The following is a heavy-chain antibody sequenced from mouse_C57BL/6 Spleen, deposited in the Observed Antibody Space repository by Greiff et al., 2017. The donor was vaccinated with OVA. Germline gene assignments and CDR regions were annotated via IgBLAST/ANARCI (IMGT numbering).Heavy chain of an antibody. Sequence: VQLQHPGAELVRPGSSVKLSCKASGYTFTSYWMDWVKQRPGQGLEWIGNIYPSDSETHYNQKFKDKATLTVDKSSSTAYMQLSSLTSEDSAVYYCARGDGVYFDYWGQGTTLTVSS. D-gene: IGHD3-3*01. V-gene: IGHV1-61*01. CDR3: ARGDGVYFDY. CDR2: IYPSDSET. CDR1: GYTFTSYW. J-gene: IGHJ2*01.